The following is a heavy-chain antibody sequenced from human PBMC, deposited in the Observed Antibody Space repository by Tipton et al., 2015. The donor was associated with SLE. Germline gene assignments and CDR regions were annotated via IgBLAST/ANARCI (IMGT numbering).Heavy chain of an antibody. CDR1: GGSIRTSSYY. D-gene: IGHD4-17*01. CDR2: ITNSGNT. CDR3: ARDYGDYGYFDL. Sequence: TLSLTCTVSGGSIRTSSYYWGWIRQPPGKGPEWIGRITNSGNTYYTPSFQSRVTMSVDTSKNHFSLKLSSVTAADTAVYYCARDYGDYGYFDLWGRGTLVTVSS. J-gene: IGHJ2*01. V-gene: IGHV4-39*02.